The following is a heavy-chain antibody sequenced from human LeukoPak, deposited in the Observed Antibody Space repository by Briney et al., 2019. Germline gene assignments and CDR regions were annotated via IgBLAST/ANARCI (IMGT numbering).Heavy chain of an antibody. CDR3: ASLGGPWDSSGYAYLY. CDR1: GGTFSSYA. J-gene: IGHJ4*02. CDR2: IIPIFGTA. D-gene: IGHD3-22*01. V-gene: IGHV1-69*06. Sequence: GASVKVSCKASGGTFSSYAISWVRQAPGQGLEWMGGIIPIFGTANYAQKFQGRVTITADKSTSTAYMELSSLRSEDTAVYYCASLGGPWDSSGYAYLYWGQGTLVTVSS.